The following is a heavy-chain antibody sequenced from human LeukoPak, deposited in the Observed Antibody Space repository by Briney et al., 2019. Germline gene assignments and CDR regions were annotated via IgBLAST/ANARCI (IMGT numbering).Heavy chain of an antibody. CDR3: ARESGYSSGWYLDHDAFDI. CDR2: IIPIFGTA. V-gene: IGHV1-69*13. Sequence: SVKVSCKASGGTFSSYAISWVRQAPGQGLEWMGGIIPIFGTANYAQKFQGRVTITADESTSTAYMELSSLRSEDTAVYYCARESGYSSGWYLDHDAFDIWGQGTMVTVSS. CDR1: GGTFSSYA. J-gene: IGHJ3*02. D-gene: IGHD6-19*01.